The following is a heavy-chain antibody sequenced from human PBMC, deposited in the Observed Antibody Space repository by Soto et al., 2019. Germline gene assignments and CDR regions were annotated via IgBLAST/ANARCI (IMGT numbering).Heavy chain of an antibody. CDR1: EHTFTSYY. D-gene: IGHD4-17*01. CDR2: INATGGST. CDR3: SVRVPLSGHGDYASHTGSYSSCYGMDV. V-gene: IGHV1-46*01. J-gene: IGHJ6*02. Sequence: QVQLVQSGAEVKKPGASVKVSCKASEHTFTSYYRHWVRQAPGQGLDWMGTINATGGSTRYAQKFQARVTMTRDTSTSTVYMELSSMRSDETAVYYFSVRVPLSGHGDYASHTGSYSSCYGMDVSGQGTTVTVSS.